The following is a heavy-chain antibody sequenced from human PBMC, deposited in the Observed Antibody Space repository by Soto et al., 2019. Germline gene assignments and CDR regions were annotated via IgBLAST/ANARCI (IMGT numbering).Heavy chain of an antibody. CDR2: IKEDGSVK. CDR1: GFTFSEYW. D-gene: IGHD3-3*01. CDR3: ARALDFWSAYFDY. V-gene: IGHV3-7*01. Sequence: PGGSLRLSCTASGFTFSEYWMTWVRQAPGRGLECVANIKEDGSVKYYVDSVKGRFTISRDNAKTSLYLQMDSLRDEDTAIYYCARALDFWSAYFDYWGQGSLVTVSS. J-gene: IGHJ4*02.